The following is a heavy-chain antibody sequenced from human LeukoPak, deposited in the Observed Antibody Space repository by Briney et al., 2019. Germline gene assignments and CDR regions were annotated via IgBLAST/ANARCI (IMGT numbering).Heavy chain of an antibody. J-gene: IGHJ3*02. CDR1: GYTLTELS. V-gene: IGHV1-24*01. Sequence: GASVKLSCKVSGYTLTELSMHWVRQAPGKGLEWMGGFDPEDGETIYAQKFQGRVTMTEDTSTDTAYMELSSLRSEDTAVYYCATEYSGYDGGHAFDIWGQGTMVTVSS. CDR2: FDPEDGET. CDR3: ATEYSGYDGGHAFDI. D-gene: IGHD5-12*01.